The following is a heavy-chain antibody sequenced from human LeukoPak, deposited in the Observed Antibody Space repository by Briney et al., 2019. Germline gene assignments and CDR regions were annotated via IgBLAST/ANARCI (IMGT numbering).Heavy chain of an antibody. Sequence: GGSLRLSCAASAFTFRNFAMHWVRQAPGKGLGWVAVISYDGNKKYYADSVKGRFTISRDNSKNTLYLQMNSLRPEDTAMYYCAIGDNLGELSSLFDYWGQGTLVTVSS. J-gene: IGHJ4*02. CDR2: ISYDGNKK. CDR3: AIGDNLGELSSLFDY. V-gene: IGHV3-30*04. CDR1: AFTFRNFA. D-gene: IGHD3-16*02.